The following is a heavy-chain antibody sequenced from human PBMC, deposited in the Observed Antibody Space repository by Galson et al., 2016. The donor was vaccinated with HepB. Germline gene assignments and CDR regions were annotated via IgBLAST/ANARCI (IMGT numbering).Heavy chain of an antibody. V-gene: IGHV3-20*01. J-gene: IGHJ6*02. CDR1: GFTFDDYA. D-gene: IGHD6-13*01. CDR3: ARVHTAAAGFGGLDV. CDR2: INWNGGRT. Sequence: SLRLSCAASGFTFDDYAMTWVRQAPGKGLEWVSGINWNGGRTGYADSVKGRFTIPRDSAKNSLYLQMNSLRAEDTALYHCARVHTAAAGFGGLDVWGQGTTVTVSS.